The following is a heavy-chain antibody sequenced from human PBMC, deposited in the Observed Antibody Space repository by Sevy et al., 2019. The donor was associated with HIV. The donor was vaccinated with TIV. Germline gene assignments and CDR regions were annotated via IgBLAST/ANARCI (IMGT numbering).Heavy chain of an antibody. D-gene: IGHD3-22*01. CDR3: ARDPFNDSTGYLFDP. V-gene: IGHV3-74*03. CDR1: GFTFRSYW. J-gene: IGHJ5*02. CDR2: IHSDGSTT. Sequence: GGSLRLSCAASGFTFRSYWMHWVRQVPGKGLVWVSRIHSDGSTTTYADSVKGRFTISRDNAKSTLYLQMNSLRAEDTAVYYCARDPFNDSTGYLFDPWGQGTLVTVS.